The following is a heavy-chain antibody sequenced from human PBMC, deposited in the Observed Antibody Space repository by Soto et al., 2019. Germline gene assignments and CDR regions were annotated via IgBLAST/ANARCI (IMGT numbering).Heavy chain of an antibody. V-gene: IGHV3-23*01. Sequence: EVQLLESGGNLVQPGGSLRLSCAVSGFTFRSYAMSWVRQAPGKGLEWVSLISGDGDSTYYADSVKGRFTISRDNSKNTLFLQMNRLRAEDTAVYYWTKEGCTVSKFDFWGQGTLVTVSS. CDR1: GFTFRSYA. CDR2: ISGDGDST. D-gene: IGHD4-17*01. CDR3: TKEGCTVSKFDF. J-gene: IGHJ4*02.